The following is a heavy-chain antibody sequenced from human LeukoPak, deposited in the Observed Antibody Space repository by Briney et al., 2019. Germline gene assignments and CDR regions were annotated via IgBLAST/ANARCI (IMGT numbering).Heavy chain of an antibody. V-gene: IGHV1-69*05. CDR3: ASPPPGYDSSGYYYG. Sequence: SVKVSCKASGYTFTSYGISWVRQAPGQGLEWMGGIIPIFGTANYAQKFQGRVTITTDESTSTAYMELSSLRSEDTAVYYCASPPPGYDSSGYYYGWGQGTLVTVSS. CDR2: IIPIFGTA. D-gene: IGHD3-22*01. J-gene: IGHJ4*02. CDR1: GYTFTSYG.